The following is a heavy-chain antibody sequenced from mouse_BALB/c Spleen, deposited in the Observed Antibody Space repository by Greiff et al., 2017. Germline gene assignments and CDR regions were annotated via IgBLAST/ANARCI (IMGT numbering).Heavy chain of an antibody. Sequence: VQLKESGGGLVKPGGSLKLSCAASGFTFSSYAMSWVRQPPEKRLEWVAEISSGGSYTYYPDTVTGRFTISRDNAKNTLYLEMSSLRSEDTAMYYCARDHYGSFDYWGQGTTLTVSS. V-gene: IGHV5-9-4*01. CDR2: ISSGGSYT. J-gene: IGHJ2*01. CDR3: ARDHYGSFDY. D-gene: IGHD1-1*01. CDR1: GFTFSSYA.